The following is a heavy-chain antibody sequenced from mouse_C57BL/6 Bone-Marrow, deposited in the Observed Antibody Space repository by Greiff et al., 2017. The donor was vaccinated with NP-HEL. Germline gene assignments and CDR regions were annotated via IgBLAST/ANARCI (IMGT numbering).Heavy chain of an antibody. CDR3: ARSSYDGYVFDY. CDR1: GYTFTSYW. V-gene: IGHV1-69*01. CDR2: IDPSDSYP. D-gene: IGHD2-3*01. J-gene: IGHJ2*01. Sequence: QVQLQQPGAELVMPGASVKLSCKASGYTFTSYWMHWVKQRPGQGLEWIGEIDPSDSYPNYNQKFKGKSTLTVDKSSSTAYMQLSSLTSEDSAVYYCARSSYDGYVFDYWGQGTTLTVSS.